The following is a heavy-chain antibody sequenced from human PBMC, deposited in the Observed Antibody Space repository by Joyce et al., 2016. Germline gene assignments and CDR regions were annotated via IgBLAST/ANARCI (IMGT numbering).Heavy chain of an antibody. CDR3: ARVKGRRSSWYLGDGMDV. CDR1: GGTFNRDA. D-gene: IGHD6-13*01. J-gene: IGHJ6*02. V-gene: IGHV1-69*01. Sequence: QVQLVQSGAEVKRPGSSVKVSCKASGGTFNRDAINWIRQAPGQGPEWLGVSIPINGTFNYTKKFQDRVTMTADASTNTAFMDFITLKSDDTAVYYCARVKGRRSSWYLGDGMDVWGQGTTIIVSS. CDR2: SIPINGTF.